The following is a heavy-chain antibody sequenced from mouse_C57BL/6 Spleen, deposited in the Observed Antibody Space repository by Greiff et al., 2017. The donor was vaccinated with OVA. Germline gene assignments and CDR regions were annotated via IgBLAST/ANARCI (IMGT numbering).Heavy chain of an antibody. J-gene: IGHJ3*01. V-gene: IGHV1-81*01. CDR3: AREGIYYWFAY. CDR2: IYPRSGNT. D-gene: IGHD1-1*01. CDR1: GYTFTSYG. Sequence: VQLVESGAELARPGASVKLSCKASGYTFTSYGISWVKQRTGQGLEWIGEIYPRSGNTYYNEKFKGKATLTADKSSSTAYMELRSLTSEDSAVYFCAREGIYYWFAYWGQGTLVTVSA.